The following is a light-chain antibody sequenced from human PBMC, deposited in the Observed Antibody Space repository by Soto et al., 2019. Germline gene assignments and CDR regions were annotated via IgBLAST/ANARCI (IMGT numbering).Light chain of an antibody. CDR3: QQHGSSLT. Sequence: EIVLTQSPGTLSLSPGERVTLSCRAGQSVGGGDLAWYQQRPGQAPRLVIYGASSRATGIPDRFSGSGSGTDFTLTIGRLEPEDFAVYYCQQHGSSLTFGQGTRLEIK. J-gene: IGKJ5*01. CDR1: QSVGGGD. CDR2: GAS. V-gene: IGKV3-20*01.